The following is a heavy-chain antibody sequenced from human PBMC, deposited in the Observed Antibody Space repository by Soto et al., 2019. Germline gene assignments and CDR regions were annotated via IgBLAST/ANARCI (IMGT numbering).Heavy chain of an antibody. D-gene: IGHD3-9*01. CDR1: GFTFSNYG. J-gene: IGHJ5*02. CDR2: ISAYNGNT. V-gene: IGHV1-18*01. CDR3: ARPQIDILTDYYANYVDP. Sequence: QVQLVQSGAEVKKPGASVNVSCKASGFTFSNYGITWLRQVPGQGLEWMGWISAYNGNTVHAQEYQGRLTMTTDTSTSKAYMELRSLSPDEAAVYYCARPQIDILTDYYANYVDPVRQGTLVAVSP.